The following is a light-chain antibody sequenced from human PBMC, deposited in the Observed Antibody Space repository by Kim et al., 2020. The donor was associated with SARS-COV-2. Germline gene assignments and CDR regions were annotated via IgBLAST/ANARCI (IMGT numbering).Light chain of an antibody. CDR1: SSNIGSKT. Sequence: ELTQPPSASGTPGQRVTISCSGSSSNIGSKTVSWYQQLPGTAPKLLIYSDDQRPSGVPDRFSGSKSGTSASLAISGLQSEDEADYYCAAWDDSLNARVFGGGTQLTVL. J-gene: IGLJ3*02. CDR3: AAWDDSLNARV. V-gene: IGLV1-44*01. CDR2: SDD.